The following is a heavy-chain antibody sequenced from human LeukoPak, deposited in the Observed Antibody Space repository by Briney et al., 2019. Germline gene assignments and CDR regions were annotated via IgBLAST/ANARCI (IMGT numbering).Heavy chain of an antibody. D-gene: IGHD6-19*01. Sequence: ASVKVSCKTSGYTFIDYYMHWVRQAPGQGPEWMGIINPSGGTTSYAQNFQGRVTMTRDTSTSTVYMELSSLRSEDTAVYYCARGMAAYSSVLDYWGQGTLATVSS. CDR3: ARGMAAYSSVLDY. CDR1: GYTFIDYY. V-gene: IGHV1-46*01. J-gene: IGHJ4*02. CDR2: INPSGGTT.